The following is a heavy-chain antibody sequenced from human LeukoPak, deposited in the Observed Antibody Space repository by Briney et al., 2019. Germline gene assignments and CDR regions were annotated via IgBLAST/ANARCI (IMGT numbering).Heavy chain of an antibody. J-gene: IGHJ4*02. Sequence: GGSLRLSCAASGFTFSSYAMSWVRQAPGKGLEWVSAISGSGGTTYYADSVKGRFTISRDNPKNTLYLQMNSLRAEDTAIYYCAHSVYYYDSSGYLSTNFDYWGQGTLVTVSS. D-gene: IGHD3-22*01. CDR1: GFTFSSYA. CDR2: ISGSGGTT. CDR3: AHSVYYYDSSGYLSTNFDY. V-gene: IGHV3-23*01.